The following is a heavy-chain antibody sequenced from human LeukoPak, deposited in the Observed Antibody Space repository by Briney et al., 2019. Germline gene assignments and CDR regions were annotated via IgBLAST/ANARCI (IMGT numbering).Heavy chain of an antibody. CDR1: GSIFSNFG. CDR3: AKGYYGDYGDY. CDR2: ISYDGSNK. Sequence: GRSLRLSCEASGSIFSNFGMHWVRQAPGKGLEWVAVISYDGSNKYYADSVKGQFTISRDNSKNTLYLQMNTLRDEDTAVYYCAKGYYGDYGDYWGHGTLVTVSS. J-gene: IGHJ4*01. V-gene: IGHV3-30*18. D-gene: IGHD4-17*01.